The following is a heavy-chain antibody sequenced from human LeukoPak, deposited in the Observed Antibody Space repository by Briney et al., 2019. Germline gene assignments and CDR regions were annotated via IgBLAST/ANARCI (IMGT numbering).Heavy chain of an antibody. D-gene: IGHD3-22*01. J-gene: IGHJ4*02. CDR1: GGTFSSCA. CDR3: AREGITMIVVVI. V-gene: IGHV1-69*04. Sequence: ASVKVSCKASGGTFSSCAIIWVRQAPGQGLEWMGRIIPILGIANYAQKFQGRVTITADKSTSTAYMELSSLRSEDTAVYYCAREGITMIVVVIWGQGTLVTVSS. CDR2: IIPILGIA.